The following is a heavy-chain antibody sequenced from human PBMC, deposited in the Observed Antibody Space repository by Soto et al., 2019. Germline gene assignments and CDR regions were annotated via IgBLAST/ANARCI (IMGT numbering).Heavy chain of an antibody. Sequence: EVQLLESGGGLVQPGGSLRLSCAASGFTFSSYAMSWVHQAPGKGLEWVSAISGSGGSTYYADSVKGRFTISRDNSKNTLYLQMNSLRAEYTAVYYCAKDPGRGLAAAGLDYWGQGTLVTVSS. CDR3: AKDPGRGLAAAGLDY. V-gene: IGHV3-23*01. CDR2: ISGSGGST. CDR1: GFTFSSYA. J-gene: IGHJ4*02. D-gene: IGHD6-13*01.